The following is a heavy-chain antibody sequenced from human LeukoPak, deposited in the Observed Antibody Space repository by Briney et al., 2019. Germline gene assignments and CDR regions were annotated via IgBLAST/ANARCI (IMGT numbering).Heavy chain of an antibody. Sequence: GGSLRLSCAAPGFNFIDYSMNWVRQAPGKGLEWISYIGISSGNTKYADSVKGRFTISRDKARNSLYLQMNSLRVEDTAVYYCARDHRYAFDNWGHGTLVTVSS. CDR3: ARDHRYAFDN. CDR2: IGISSGNT. D-gene: IGHD5-12*01. CDR1: GFNFIDYS. V-gene: IGHV3-48*01. J-gene: IGHJ4*01.